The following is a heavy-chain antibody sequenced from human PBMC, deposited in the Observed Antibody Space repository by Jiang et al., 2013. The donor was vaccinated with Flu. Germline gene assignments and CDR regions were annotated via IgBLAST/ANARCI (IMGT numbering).Heavy chain of an antibody. Sequence: LLKPSETLSLTCTVSGGSISDSYWSWFRQAPGKGLEWIGYIHYSGSSNDNPSLKSRVTMSVDTSKNSFSLKLSSVTAADTAMYYCARHGVQLWSFFDYWGQGTLVTVSS. CDR2: IHYSGSS. CDR1: GGSISDSY. V-gene: IGHV4-59*08. D-gene: IGHD5-18*01. J-gene: IGHJ4*02. CDR3: ARHGVQLWSFFDY.